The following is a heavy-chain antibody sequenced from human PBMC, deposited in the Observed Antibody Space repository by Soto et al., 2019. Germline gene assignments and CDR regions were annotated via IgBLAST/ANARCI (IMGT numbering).Heavy chain of an antibody. CDR1: GGSISSGGFY. D-gene: IGHD5-18*01. J-gene: IGHJ4*02. CDR3: VRFRYRYGNNYLFAN. CDR2: IFYSGST. Sequence: SETLSLTCTVSGGSISSGGFYWSWIRRHPGKGLEWIGNIFYSGSTSYNPSLKSRIDISVDKSKNQFSMWLTSVTAADTAMYYFVRFRYRYGNNYLFANCAQRTLVT. V-gene: IGHV4-31*03.